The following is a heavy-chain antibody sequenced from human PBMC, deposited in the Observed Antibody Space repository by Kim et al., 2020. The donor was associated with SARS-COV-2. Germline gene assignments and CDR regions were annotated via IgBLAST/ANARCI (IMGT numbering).Heavy chain of an antibody. CDR1: GGTFSSYA. CDR3: ARDTRSSGWYGSPQYNWFDP. V-gene: IGHV1-69*13. D-gene: IGHD6-19*01. J-gene: IGHJ5*02. Sequence: SVKVSCKASGGTFSSYAISWVRQAPGQGLEWMGGIIPIFGTANYAQKFQGRVTITADESTSTAYMELSSLRSEDTAVYYCARDTRSSGWYGSPQYNWFDPGGQGTLVTVSS. CDR2: IIPIFGTA.